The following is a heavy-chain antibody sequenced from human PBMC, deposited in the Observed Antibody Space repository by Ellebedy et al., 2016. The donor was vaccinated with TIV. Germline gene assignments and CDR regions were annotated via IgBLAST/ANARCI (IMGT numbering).Heavy chain of an antibody. D-gene: IGHD6-13*01. CDR1: GYTFTNYD. CDR3: ARVRDNSWYY. V-gene: IGHV1-8*03. J-gene: IGHJ4*02. CDR2: MDPNSGNT. Sequence: SVKVSCKASGYTFTNYDIIWVRQPTGQGLEWMGWMDPNSGNTGYAKKFQGRGTITRNTSISTAYMELSSLRTEDTAVYYCARVRDNSWYYWGQGTLVTVSS.